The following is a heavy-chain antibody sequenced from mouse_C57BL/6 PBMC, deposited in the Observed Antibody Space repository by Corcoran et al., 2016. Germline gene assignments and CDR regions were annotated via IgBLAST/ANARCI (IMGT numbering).Heavy chain of an antibody. V-gene: IGHV1-26*01. Sequence: EVQLQQSGPELVKPGASVKISCKASGYTFTDYYMHWVKQSHGKSLEWIGDINPNNGVTSYNQKFKGKATLTVDKSSSTDYMELRSLTSEDSAVDYCARHYKDYWGQGTTLTVSA. D-gene: IGHD2-12*01. CDR2: INPNNGVT. J-gene: IGHJ2*01. CDR1: GYTFTDYY. CDR3: ARHYKDY.